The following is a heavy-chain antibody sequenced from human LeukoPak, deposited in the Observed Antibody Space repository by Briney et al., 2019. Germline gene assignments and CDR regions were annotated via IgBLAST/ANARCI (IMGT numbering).Heavy chain of an antibody. J-gene: IGHJ4*02. D-gene: IGHD1-26*01. CDR2: IYSSGST. CDR3: GRALGSGSYIDF. V-gene: IGHV4-4*07. Sequence: SETLSRTCTVSGGSISNYYWSWIRQPAGKGLEWIGHIYSSGSTNYNPSLKSRVTMSLDTSNRQFSLKLNSVTAADTAVYYCGRALGSGSYIDFWGQGTLVTVSS. CDR1: GGSISNYY.